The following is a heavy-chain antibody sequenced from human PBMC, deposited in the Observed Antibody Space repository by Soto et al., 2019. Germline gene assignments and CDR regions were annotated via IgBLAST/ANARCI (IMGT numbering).Heavy chain of an antibody. CDR1: GGTFSSYA. Sequence: QVQLVQSGAEVKKPGSSVKVSCKASGGTFSSYAISWVRQAPGQGLEWMGGIITIFGTANYAKKFEGRVTITAEESTSTAYMELSSLRSEDTAVYYCAREISKLWPRWFDPWGQGTLVTVSS. D-gene: IGHD5-18*01. V-gene: IGHV1-69*01. J-gene: IGHJ5*02. CDR3: AREISKLWPRWFDP. CDR2: IITIFGTA.